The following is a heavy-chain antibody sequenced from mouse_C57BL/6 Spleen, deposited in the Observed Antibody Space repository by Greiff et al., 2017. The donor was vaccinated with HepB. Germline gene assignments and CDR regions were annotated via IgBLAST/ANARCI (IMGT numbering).Heavy chain of an antibody. CDR1: GYTFTDYN. V-gene: IGHV1-22*01. D-gene: IGHD1-1*01. Sequence: EVQLQQSGPELVKPGASVKMSCKASGYTFTDYNMHWVKQSHGKSLEWIGDINPNNGGTSYNQKFKGKATLTVNKSSSTAYMELRSLTSEDSAVYDGASEPLITTVVARYAMDYWGQGTSVTVSS. CDR2: INPNNGGT. CDR3: ASEPLITTVVARYAMDY. J-gene: IGHJ4*01.